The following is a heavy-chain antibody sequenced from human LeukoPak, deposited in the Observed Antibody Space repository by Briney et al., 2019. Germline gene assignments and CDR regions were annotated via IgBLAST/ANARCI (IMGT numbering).Heavy chain of an antibody. D-gene: IGHD3-22*01. Sequence: SETLSLTCTVSGGSISNYYWSWIRQPAGKGLEWIGRIYTSGSTNYNPSLQNRVTMSVDTSKNQFSLKLSSVTAADTAVYYCASTTYYYDSSGYYFLDYWGQGTLVTVSS. CDR2: IYTSGST. J-gene: IGHJ4*02. CDR3: ASTTYYYDSSGYYFLDY. V-gene: IGHV4-4*07. CDR1: GGSISNYY.